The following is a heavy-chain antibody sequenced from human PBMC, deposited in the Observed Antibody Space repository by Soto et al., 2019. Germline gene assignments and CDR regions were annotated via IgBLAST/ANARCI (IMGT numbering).Heavy chain of an antibody. D-gene: IGHD6-19*01. CDR2: ISYDGSNK. V-gene: IGHV3-30-3*01. J-gene: IGHJ4*02. Sequence: GGSLRLSCAASGFTFSSYAMHWVRQAPGKGLEWVAVISYDGSNKYYADSVKGRFTISRDSSKNTVSLEMTSLRAEDTAVYYCAKGGRQWLVTSDFNYWGKGALVTVPT. CDR3: AKGGRQWLVTSDFNY. CDR1: GFTFSSYA.